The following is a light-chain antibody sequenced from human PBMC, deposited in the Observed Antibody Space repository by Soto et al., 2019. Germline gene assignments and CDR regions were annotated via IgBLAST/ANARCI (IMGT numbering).Light chain of an antibody. CDR3: QQYNSYRGT. J-gene: IGKJ1*01. V-gene: IGKV1-5*01. CDR1: QSISSW. CDR2: DAS. Sequence: DIQMTQSPSTLSASVGNRVTITCRASQSISSWLAWYQQKPGKAPKLLIYDASSLESGVPSRFSGSGSGTEFTLTISSLQPDDFATYYCQQYNSYRGTFGQGTKV.